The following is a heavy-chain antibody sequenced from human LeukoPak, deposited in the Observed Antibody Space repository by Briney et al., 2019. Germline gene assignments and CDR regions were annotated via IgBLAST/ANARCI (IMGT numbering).Heavy chain of an antibody. CDR1: GGTFSSYA. D-gene: IGHD5-18*01. J-gene: IGHJ4*02. CDR3: ARDTDGYRGSNYFDY. CDR2: IIPIFGTA. V-gene: IGHV1-69*13. Sequence: SVKVSCKASGGTFSSYAISWVRQAPGQGLEWMGGIIPIFGTANYAQKFQGRVTITADESTSTAYMELSSLRSEDTAVYYCARDTDGYRGSNYFDYWGQGTLVTVSS.